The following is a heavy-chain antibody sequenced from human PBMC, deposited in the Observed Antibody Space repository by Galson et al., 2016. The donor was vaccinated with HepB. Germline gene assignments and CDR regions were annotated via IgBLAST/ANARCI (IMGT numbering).Heavy chain of an antibody. V-gene: IGHV3-23*01. D-gene: IGHD1-26*01. J-gene: IGHJ4*02. CDR3: ANRLRAPAN. CDR2: ISGSSEAI. Sequence: SLRLSCAASGFTFSTYAMSWVRQAPGKGLEWVSGISGSSEAIYYADSVKSRFTISRDNSKNALYLQMNSLRAEDTAVYYCANRLRAPANWGQGAQVTVSS. CDR1: GFTFSTYA.